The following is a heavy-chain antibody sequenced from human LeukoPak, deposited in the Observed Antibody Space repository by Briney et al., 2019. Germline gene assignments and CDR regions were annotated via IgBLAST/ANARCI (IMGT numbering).Heavy chain of an antibody. CDR3: ARDYWDGSSPTDS. J-gene: IGHJ4*02. V-gene: IGHV7-4-1*02. Sequence: GASVKVSCKASGYTFTSFIINWVRQAPGQGLECMGGINTNTGNPTYAQGFTGRFVFSLDTSVTTAYLQISSLRAEDTAVYYCARDYWDGSSPTDSWGQGTLVTVSS. CDR1: GYTFTSFI. CDR2: INTNTGNP. D-gene: IGHD2-2*01.